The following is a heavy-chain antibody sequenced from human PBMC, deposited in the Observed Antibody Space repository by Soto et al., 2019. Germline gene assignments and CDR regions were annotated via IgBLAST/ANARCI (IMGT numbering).Heavy chain of an antibody. CDR1: GYSLTELS. CDR2: FDPEDGQT. D-gene: IGHD6-19*01. Sequence: GASVKVSCKVSGYSLTELSIHWVRQAPEKGLEWTGSFDPEDGQTINKQKFQGRVTMTRDTSTSTVYMELSSLRSEDTAVYYCARDLSVAGTSWDFDYWGQGTLVTVSS. J-gene: IGHJ4*02. CDR3: ARDLSVAGTSWDFDY. V-gene: IGHV1-24*01.